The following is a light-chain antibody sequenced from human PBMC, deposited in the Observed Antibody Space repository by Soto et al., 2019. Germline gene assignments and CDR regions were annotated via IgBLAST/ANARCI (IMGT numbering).Light chain of an antibody. CDR2: EVS. Sequence: QSALTQPPSASGSPGQSVTVSCTGASIYTDGSYYVSWYQQHPGKAPKLIIYEVSKRPSGVPDRFSGSRSGNTASLTVSGLQADDEGDYYCGAFVGSATVVFGSGTKVTVL. CDR1: SIYTDGSYY. J-gene: IGLJ1*01. CDR3: GAFVGSATVV. V-gene: IGLV2-8*01.